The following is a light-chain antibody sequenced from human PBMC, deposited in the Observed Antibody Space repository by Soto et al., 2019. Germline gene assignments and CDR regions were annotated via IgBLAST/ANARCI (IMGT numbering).Light chain of an antibody. CDR1: QSVNSN. V-gene: IGKV3-15*01. J-gene: IGKJ5*01. CDR2: GAS. Sequence: EIVMTQSPATLSVSPGERATLSCRASQSVNSNLAWYQQEPGQAPRLLIYGASTRATGIPARFSGSGSGTEFTLTISSLQSEDFAVYYCQQYNNWPITFGQGTRLEIK. CDR3: QQYNNWPIT.